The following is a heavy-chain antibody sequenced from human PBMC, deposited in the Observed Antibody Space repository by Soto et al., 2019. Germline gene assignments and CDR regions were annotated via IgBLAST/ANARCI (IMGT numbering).Heavy chain of an antibody. CDR1: GGTFSSYA. D-gene: IGHD6-13*01. Sequence: QVQLVQSGAEVKKPGSSVKVSCKASGGTFSSYAISWVRQAPGQGLEWMGGIIPIFGTANYAQKFQGRVTITADESTSTAYMELSSLRSEDTAVDYCARVVQQQLVRYFDYWGQGTLVTVSS. CDR3: ARVVQQQLVRYFDY. CDR2: IIPIFGTA. V-gene: IGHV1-69*12. J-gene: IGHJ4*02.